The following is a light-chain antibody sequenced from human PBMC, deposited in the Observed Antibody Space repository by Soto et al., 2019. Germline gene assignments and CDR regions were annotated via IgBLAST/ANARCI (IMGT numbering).Light chain of an antibody. CDR3: SSCTSSSTLVV. V-gene: IGLV2-14*03. Sequence: QSALTQPASVSGSPGQSITISCTGTSSDVGGYNYVSWYQHHPGKAPKLLIYDVSNRPSGVSNRFSGSKSGSTASLTISWLQAEDEADFYGSSCTSSSTLVVFGTGTKLTVL. J-gene: IGLJ1*01. CDR1: SSDVGGYNY. CDR2: DVS.